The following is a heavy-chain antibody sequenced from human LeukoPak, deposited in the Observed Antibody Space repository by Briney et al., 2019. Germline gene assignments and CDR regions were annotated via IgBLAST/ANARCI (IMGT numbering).Heavy chain of an antibody. J-gene: IGHJ4*02. CDR3: ARPRGYSGYDYGY. CDR2: IKQDGGET. D-gene: IGHD5-12*01. Sequence: PGGSLRLSCAASGFPFSSYWMAWVRQAPGKGLEWVASIKQDGGETFYVDSVKGRFTMSRDNAKNSLYLQMNSLRAEDTAVYYCARPRGYSGYDYGYWGQGTLVTVSS. V-gene: IGHV3-7*01. CDR1: GFPFSSYW.